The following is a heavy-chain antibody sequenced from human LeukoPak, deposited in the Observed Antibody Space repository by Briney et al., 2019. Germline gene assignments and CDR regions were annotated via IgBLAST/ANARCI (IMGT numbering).Heavy chain of an antibody. D-gene: IGHD3-9*01. Sequence: SETLSLTCAVYGGSFSGYYWSWIRQPPGKGLEWIGEINHSGSTNYNPSLKSRVTISVDTSKNQFPLKLSSVTAADTAVYYCARGVSRYFDWLPNYGMDVWGKGTTVTVSS. J-gene: IGHJ6*04. V-gene: IGHV4-34*01. CDR2: INHSGST. CDR3: ARGVSRYFDWLPNYGMDV. CDR1: GGSFSGYY.